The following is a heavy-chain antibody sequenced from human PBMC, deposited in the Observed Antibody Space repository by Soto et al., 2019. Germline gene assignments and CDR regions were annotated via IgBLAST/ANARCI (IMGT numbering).Heavy chain of an antibody. CDR1: GGSFSGYY. V-gene: IGHV4-34*01. J-gene: IGHJ4*02. CDR3: ARGLENDSSGSS. D-gene: IGHD3-22*01. Sequence: QVQLQQWGAGLLKPSETLSLTCAVYGGSFSGYYWSWIRQPPGKGLEWIGEINHSGSTNYNPSLKSRVTISVDTSKNQFSLKLSSVTAADTAVYYCARGLENDSSGSSWGQGTLVTVSS. CDR2: INHSGST.